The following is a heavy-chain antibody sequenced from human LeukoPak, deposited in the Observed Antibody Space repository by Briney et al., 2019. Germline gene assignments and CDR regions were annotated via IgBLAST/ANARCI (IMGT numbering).Heavy chain of an antibody. V-gene: IGHV1-3*01. Sequence: ASVKVSCKASGYTFTSYAMHWVRQAPGQRLEWMGWINGGNGNTKYSQKFQGRVTITRDTSASTAYMELSSQRSEDTAVYYCARETVTRGFEWDYYYGMDVWGQGTTVTVSS. CDR2: INGGNGNT. CDR3: ARETVTRGFEWDYYYGMDV. J-gene: IGHJ6*02. D-gene: IGHD4-11*01. CDR1: GYTFTSYA.